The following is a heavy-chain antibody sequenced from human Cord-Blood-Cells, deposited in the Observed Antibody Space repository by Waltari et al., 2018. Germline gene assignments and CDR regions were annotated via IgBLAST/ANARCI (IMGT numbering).Heavy chain of an antibody. CDR3: ARDRSGYDGGMP. D-gene: IGHD5-12*01. V-gene: IGHV3-53*01. J-gene: IGHJ4*02. Sequence: EVQLVESGGGLIQPGGSLRLSCAASGLTVSGKYMRWVRQAPGKGLGWVSVIYSGGSTYYADSVKGRFTISRDNSKNPLYLQMNSLRAEDTAVYYCARDRSGYDGGMPWGQGTLVTVSS. CDR2: IYSGGST. CDR1: GLTVSGKY.